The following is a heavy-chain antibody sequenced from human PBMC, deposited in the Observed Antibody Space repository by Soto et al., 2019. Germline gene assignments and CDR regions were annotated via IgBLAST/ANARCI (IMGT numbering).Heavy chain of an antibody. CDR3: AKIKVVPGCFQH. CDR1: GFTFSSYA. D-gene: IGHD2-2*01. V-gene: IGHV3-23*01. Sequence: GGSLILSCAASGFTFSSYAMSWVRQAPGKGLEWVSAISGSGGSTYYADSVKGRFTISRDNSKNTLYLQMNSLRAEDTAVYYCAKIKVVPGCFQHWGQGTLVTVSS. J-gene: IGHJ1*01. CDR2: ISGSGGST.